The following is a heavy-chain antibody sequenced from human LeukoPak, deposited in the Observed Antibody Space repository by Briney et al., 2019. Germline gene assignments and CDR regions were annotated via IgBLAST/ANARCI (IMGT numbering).Heavy chain of an antibody. CDR2: IGHRAGST. CDR3: AKRASGSGTSLYYFDY. V-gene: IGHV3-23*01. Sequence: PGGSLRLSCAASGFSFSSYAMSWVRQAPGRGLEWVSVIGHRAGSTFYSDFVKGRFTISRDNSKNPLYLQMNSLRAEDTAVYYCAKRASGSGTSLYYFDYWGQGTLVTGSS. J-gene: IGHJ4*02. CDR1: GFSFSSYA. D-gene: IGHD3-10*01.